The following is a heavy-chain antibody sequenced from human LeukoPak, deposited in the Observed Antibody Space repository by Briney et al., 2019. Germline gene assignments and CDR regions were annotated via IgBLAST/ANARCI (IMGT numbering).Heavy chain of an antibody. CDR3: TSIAAAGRGY. V-gene: IGHV3-73*01. CDR2: IRSKANSYAT. Sequence: PGGSLRLSCGASGFTFGGSAMHWVRQASGKGLEWVGRIRSKANSYATAYAASVTGRFTISRDDSKNTAYLQMNNLKPEDTAVYYCTSIAAAGRGYWGQGTLVTVSS. D-gene: IGHD6-13*01. J-gene: IGHJ4*02. CDR1: GFTFGGSA.